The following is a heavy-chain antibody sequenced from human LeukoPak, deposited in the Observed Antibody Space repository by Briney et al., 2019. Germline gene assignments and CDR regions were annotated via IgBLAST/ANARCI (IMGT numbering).Heavy chain of an antibody. CDR2: IKPSGSEK. V-gene: IGHV3-7*01. J-gene: IGHJ3*02. D-gene: IGHD2-21*02. CDR1: GFTFSNYW. Sequence: PGGSLRLSCEGSGFTFSNYWMTWVRQAPEKGLEWVANIKPSGSEKHYADSVEGRFTISRGNAKNSLYLQMNSLRAEDTAVYYCARDLDTYVVLTAYDTFDIWGQGTMVTVSS. CDR3: ARDLDTYVVLTAYDTFDI.